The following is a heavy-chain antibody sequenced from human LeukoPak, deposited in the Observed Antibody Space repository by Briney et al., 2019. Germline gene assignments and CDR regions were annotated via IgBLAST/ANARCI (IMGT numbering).Heavy chain of an antibody. Sequence: ASETLSLTCSVSGVSISSDFYCGGWVRQPPGKGREGIGSIYYSGSNYYRPSPESQFTISVDVDKNQFSLKLSSVTAAHTAVYYCASLYTVGASHFYFDYWGQGALVTVSS. CDR2: IYYSGSN. D-gene: IGHD1-26*01. CDR1: GVSISSDFYC. CDR3: ASLYTVGASHFYFDY. J-gene: IGHJ4*02. V-gene: IGHV4-39*01.